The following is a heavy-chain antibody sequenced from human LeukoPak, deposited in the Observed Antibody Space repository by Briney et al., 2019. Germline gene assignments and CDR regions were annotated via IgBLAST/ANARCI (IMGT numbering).Heavy chain of an antibody. CDR2: ISASGHYI. CDR1: GFTFGSFA. D-gene: IGHD2-2*01. V-gene: IGHV3-23*01. Sequence: GGSLRLSCGASGFTFGSFAMSWVRQAPGKGLEWLSGISASGHYIYQADSVRGRFTISRDNSKNTLYIEMNSLRAEDTAVYYCARDGSWGDYQFYFYMDVWGKGTTVTVSS. J-gene: IGHJ6*03. CDR3: ARDGSWGDYQFYFYMDV.